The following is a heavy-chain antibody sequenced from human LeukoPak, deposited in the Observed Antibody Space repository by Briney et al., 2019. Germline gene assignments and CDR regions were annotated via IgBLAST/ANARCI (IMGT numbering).Heavy chain of an antibody. CDR1: GDTFNNYA. Sequence: SVKVSCKASGDTFNNYAISWVRQAPGQRHEWMGGIIPMFGTADYGQKFQGRVTIMTDESTSTGYMDLTSLRSEDTAIYYCVLGYCSGGCAWYGGDYWGQGTLVTVSS. J-gene: IGHJ4*02. CDR3: VLGYCSGGCAWYGGDY. D-gene: IGHD2-15*01. CDR2: IIPMFGTA. V-gene: IGHV1-69*05.